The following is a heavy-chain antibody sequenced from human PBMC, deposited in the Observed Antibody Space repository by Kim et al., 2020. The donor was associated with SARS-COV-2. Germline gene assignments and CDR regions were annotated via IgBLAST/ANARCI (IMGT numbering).Heavy chain of an antibody. CDR3: ARGGNYYD. CDR1: GFTFSRSW. V-gene: IGHV3-7*01. D-gene: IGHD1-26*01. CDR2: INEDGSER. J-gene: IGHJ4*01. Sequence: GGSLRLSCVASGFTFSRSWLTWLRQTPGKELEWVANINEDGSERYYVDSVKGRFTISRDNANNAFHLQMNSLRVDDTAVYYCARGGNYYDWGHGTLVTVSS.